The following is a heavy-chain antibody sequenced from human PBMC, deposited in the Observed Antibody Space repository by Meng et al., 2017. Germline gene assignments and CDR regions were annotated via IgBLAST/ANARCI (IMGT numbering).Heavy chain of an antibody. J-gene: IGHJ4*02. CDR1: VYTFTGYC. Sequence: LVQCWDAGTKPGASVKFSCNAAVYTFTGYCMHWVRQAPGQGLEWMGRINPNSGGTNYAQKFQGRVTMTRDTSISTAYMELSRLRSDDTAVYYCARDYGSGRIILHFDYWGQGTLVTVSS. CDR2: INPNSGGT. D-gene: IGHD3-10*01. V-gene: IGHV1-2*06. CDR3: ARDYGSGRIILHFDY.